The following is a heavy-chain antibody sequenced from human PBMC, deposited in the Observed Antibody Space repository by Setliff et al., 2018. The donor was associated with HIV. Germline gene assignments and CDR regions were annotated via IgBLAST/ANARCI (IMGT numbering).Heavy chain of an antibody. CDR3: SRALPKHYHVYYYRDL. J-gene: IGHJ6*03. V-gene: IGHV4-34*01. CDR1: GGSIGNYY. CDR2: VNHGGTA. Sequence: TSETLSLTCAVNGGSIGNYYWSWIRQSPGKGLESIGEVNHGGTANINPSLKGRVTMSVDTSKQHFSLNLTSVTAADTAVYYCSRALPKHYHVYYYRDLWSQGTAVTSP.